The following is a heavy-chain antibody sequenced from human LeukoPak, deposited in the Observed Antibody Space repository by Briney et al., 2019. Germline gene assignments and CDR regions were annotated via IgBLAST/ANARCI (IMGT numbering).Heavy chain of an antibody. Sequence: GASVKVSCKASGYTFTGYYKHWVRQAPGQGLEWMGGINPNSGGTNYAQKFQGRVTMTRDTSISTAYMELSRLRSDDTAVYYCAIAVAGEYFQHWGQGTLVTVSS. CDR3: AIAVAGEYFQH. D-gene: IGHD6-19*01. J-gene: IGHJ1*01. CDR2: INPNSGGT. CDR1: GYTFTGYY. V-gene: IGHV1-2*02.